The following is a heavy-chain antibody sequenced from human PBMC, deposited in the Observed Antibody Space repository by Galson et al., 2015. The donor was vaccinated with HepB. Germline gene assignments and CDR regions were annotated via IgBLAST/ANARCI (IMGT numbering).Heavy chain of an antibody. CDR2: TYYRSKWYK. V-gene: IGHV6-1*01. Sequence: CAISGDSVSSNSAVWNWIRQSPSRGLEWLGRTYYRSKWYKDYALFVKSRTTINAGTSRNQISLQLNSMTPEDTAVYYCAYGVDVWGQGTTVTVSS. J-gene: IGHJ6*02. CDR1: GDSVSSNSAV. CDR3: AYGVDV.